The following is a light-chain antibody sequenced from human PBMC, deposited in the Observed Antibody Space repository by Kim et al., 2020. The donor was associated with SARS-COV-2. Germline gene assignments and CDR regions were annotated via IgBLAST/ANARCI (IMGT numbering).Light chain of an antibody. J-gene: IGLJ2*01. V-gene: IGLV1-40*01. Sequence: QTVTLSCTVSSSNIRAGYGVHWYQPRPGTASKLRIHDDHSRPSGVPDRFSGSRSGTSASLAITGLQATDEADYYCQSYASSLTGSVFGGGTQLTVL. CDR3: QSYASSLTGSV. CDR1: SSNIRAGYG. CDR2: DDH.